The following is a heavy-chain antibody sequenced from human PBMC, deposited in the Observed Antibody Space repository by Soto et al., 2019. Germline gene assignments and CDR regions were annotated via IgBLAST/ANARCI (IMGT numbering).Heavy chain of an antibody. J-gene: IGHJ6*02. V-gene: IGHV3-74*01. CDR3: ARVVISTSCYTCYYYGMDV. CDR1: GFTFSSYW. CDR2: INSDGSST. D-gene: IGHD2-2*02. Sequence: GGSLRLSCAASGFTFSSYWMHWVRQAPGKGLVWVSRINSDGSSTSYADSVKGRFTISRDNAKNTLYLQMNSLRAEDTAVYYCARVVISTSCYTCYYYGMDVWGQGXTVTVSS.